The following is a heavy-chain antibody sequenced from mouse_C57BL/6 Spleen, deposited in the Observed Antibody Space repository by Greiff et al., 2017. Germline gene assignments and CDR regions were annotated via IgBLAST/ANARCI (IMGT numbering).Heavy chain of an antibody. J-gene: IGHJ4*01. CDR1: GYTFTSYW. CDR2: IDPSDSYT. CDR3: ARRWLLRNYAMDY. D-gene: IGHD2-3*01. Sequence: VQLQQPGAELVKPGASVKLSCKASGYTFTSYWMQWVKQRPGQGLEWIGEIDPSDSYTNYNQKFKGKATLTVDTSSSTAYMQLSSLTSDDSAVYYCARRWLLRNYAMDYWGQGTSVTVSS. V-gene: IGHV1-50*01.